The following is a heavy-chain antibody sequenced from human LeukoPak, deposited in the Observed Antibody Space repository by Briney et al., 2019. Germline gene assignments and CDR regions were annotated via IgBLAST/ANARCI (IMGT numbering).Heavy chain of an antibody. V-gene: IGHV4-34*01. D-gene: IGHD2-2*01. CDR1: GGSISSYY. J-gene: IGHJ6*03. CDR2: INHSGSI. Sequence: SETLSLTCTVSGGSISSYYWSWIRQPPGKGLEWIGEINHSGSINYNPSLKSRVTISVDTSKNQFSLKLSSVTAADTAVYYCARMGIPAVYYYYYYMDVWGKGTTVTVSS. CDR3: ARMGIPAVYYYYYYMDV.